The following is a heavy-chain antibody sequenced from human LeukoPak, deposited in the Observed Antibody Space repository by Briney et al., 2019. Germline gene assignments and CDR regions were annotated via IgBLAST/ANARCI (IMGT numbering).Heavy chain of an antibody. CDR3: ARDLRYCSSASCSENGAFDI. Sequence: PGGSLRLSCAASGFTFSSYSMNWVRQAPGEGLEWVSSISSSGSFIYYADSVKGRLTISRDNARNSLFLQMNSLRAEDTAVYYCARDLRYCSSASCSENGAFDIWGQGTMVTVSS. CDR2: ISSSGSFI. V-gene: IGHV3-21*01. CDR1: GFTFSSYS. J-gene: IGHJ3*02. D-gene: IGHD2-2*01.